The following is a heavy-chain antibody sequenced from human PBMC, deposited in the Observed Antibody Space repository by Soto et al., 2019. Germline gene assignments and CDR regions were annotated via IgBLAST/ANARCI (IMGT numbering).Heavy chain of an antibody. Sequence: GASVKVSCKASGYTFTSYGISWVRQAPGQGLEWMGWISAYNGNTNYAQKLQGRVTMTTDTSTSTAYMELRSLRSDDTAVYYCARVRITMVRGVPYYYYGMDVWGQGTTVTVSS. CDR3: ARVRITMVRGVPYYYYGMDV. V-gene: IGHV1-18*01. J-gene: IGHJ6*02. D-gene: IGHD3-10*01. CDR2: ISAYNGNT. CDR1: GYTFTSYG.